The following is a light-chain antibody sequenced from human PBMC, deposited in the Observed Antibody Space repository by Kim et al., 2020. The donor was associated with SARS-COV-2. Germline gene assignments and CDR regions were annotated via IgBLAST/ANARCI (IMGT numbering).Light chain of an antibody. CDR2: WAS. CDR1: QGVLNY. J-gene: IGKJ2*01. Sequence: AVSLGERAPINYKSTQGVLNYLALLQQKPGQPPKLLIYWASTRQSGVPDRFSGSGSGTDFTLTISSLQAEDVAVYYCQQYYSTPYTFGQGTKLEI. CDR3: QQYYSTPYT. V-gene: IGKV4-1*01.